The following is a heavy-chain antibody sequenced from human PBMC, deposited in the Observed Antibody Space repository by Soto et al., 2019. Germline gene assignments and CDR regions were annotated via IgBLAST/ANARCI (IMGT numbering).Heavy chain of an antibody. Sequence: ASVMVSCRTSGCTFTSYGISWVRQAPGQGLEWMGWISAYNGNTNYAQKLQGRVTMTTDTSTSTAYMELRSLRSDDTAVYYCAREGSSGWYGWFDPWGQGTLVTVSS. CDR3: AREGSSGWYGWFDP. D-gene: IGHD6-19*01. V-gene: IGHV1-18*04. CDR1: GCTFTSYG. CDR2: ISAYNGNT. J-gene: IGHJ5*02.